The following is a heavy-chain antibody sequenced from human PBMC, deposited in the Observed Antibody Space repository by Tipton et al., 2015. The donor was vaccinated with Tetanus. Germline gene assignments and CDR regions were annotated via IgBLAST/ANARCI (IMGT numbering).Heavy chain of an antibody. J-gene: IGHJ6*03. CDR2: IYYSGST. Sequence: TLSLTCTVSGGSISSYYWSWIRQPPGKGLEWIGYIYYSGSTNYNPSLKSRVTISVDTSKNQFSLKLSSVTAADTAVYYCARSEQQLVRGYYYHYYMDVWGKGTTVTVSS. D-gene: IGHD6-13*01. V-gene: IGHV4-59*01. CDR1: GGSISSYY. CDR3: ARSEQQLVRGYYYHYYMDV.